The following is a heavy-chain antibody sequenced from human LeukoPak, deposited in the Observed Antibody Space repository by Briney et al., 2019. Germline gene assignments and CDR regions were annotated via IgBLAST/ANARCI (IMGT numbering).Heavy chain of an antibody. J-gene: IGHJ6*03. CDR1: GFTFSSYW. CDR2: IKQDGSEK. Sequence: GGSLRLSCAASGFTFSSYWMSWVRQAPGKGLEWVANIKQDGSEKYYVDSVKGRFTISRDNAKNSLYLQMNSLRAEDTAVYYCARRTYYYYYYMDVWGTGTTVTVSS. V-gene: IGHV3-7*01. CDR3: ARRTYYYYYYMDV.